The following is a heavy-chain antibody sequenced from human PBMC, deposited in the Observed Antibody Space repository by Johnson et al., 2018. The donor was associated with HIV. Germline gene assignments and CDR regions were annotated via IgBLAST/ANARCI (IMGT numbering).Heavy chain of an antibody. CDR1: GFTVSSNY. Sequence: MQLVESGGGVVQPGGSLRLSCAASGFTVSSNYMSWVRQAPGKGLEWVSVIYSGGRSYYADSVKGRLTLSRDNSNNTLYLQMNSLRAEDTAVYYCARDVTAVNDAFDIWGQGTMVTVSS. CDR3: ARDVTAVNDAFDI. CDR2: IYSGGRS. V-gene: IGHV3-66*02. D-gene: IGHD5-18*01. J-gene: IGHJ3*02.